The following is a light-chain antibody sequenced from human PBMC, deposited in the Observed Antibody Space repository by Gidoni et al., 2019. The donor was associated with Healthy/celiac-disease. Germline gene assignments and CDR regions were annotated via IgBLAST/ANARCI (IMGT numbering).Light chain of an antibody. Sequence: EIVLTQSPGTLSLSPGERATLSCRASQSVSSSYLAWYQQKPGQAPRLLIYGASSRATGIPDRFSGSGSGTDFTLTISRLEPEDCAVYYCQQYGSSPPLTFGQXTRLEIK. CDR1: QSVSSSY. CDR3: QQYGSSPPLT. J-gene: IGKJ5*01. V-gene: IGKV3-20*01. CDR2: GAS.